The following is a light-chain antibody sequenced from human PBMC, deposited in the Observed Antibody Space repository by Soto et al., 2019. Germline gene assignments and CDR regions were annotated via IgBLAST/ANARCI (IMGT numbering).Light chain of an antibody. CDR2: EVN. J-gene: IGLJ1*01. CDR3: TTSMTDNIPRV. V-gene: IGLV2-14*01. CDR1: SSDIGRYNY. Sequence: QSALTQPASVSGSPGQSITISCTGTSSDIGRYNYVSWFQQHPGKVPKLVIFEVNYRPSGVSDRFSGSKSGNTASLTITGLQAEDVSYYYTTTSMTDNIPRVFGRPTKV.